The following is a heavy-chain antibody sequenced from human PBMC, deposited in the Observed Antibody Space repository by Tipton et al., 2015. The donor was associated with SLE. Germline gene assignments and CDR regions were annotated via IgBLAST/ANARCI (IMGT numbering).Heavy chain of an antibody. CDR3: ARYRGVFVATIDY. CDR2: IYYSGTT. J-gene: IGHJ4*02. D-gene: IGHD3-10*01. Sequence: TLSLTCTVTGDSIDSGSYYWGWIRQPPGKGLEWIGGIYYSGTTDYSPSLKSRVTMSADTSKNHFSMKLSSVTAADTAVYYCARYRGVFVATIDYWGQGTLVTVSS. CDR1: GDSIDSGSYY. V-gene: IGHV4-39*02.